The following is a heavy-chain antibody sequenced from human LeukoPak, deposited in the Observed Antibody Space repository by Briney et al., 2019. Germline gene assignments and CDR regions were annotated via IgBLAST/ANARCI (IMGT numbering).Heavy chain of an antibody. V-gene: IGHV3-9*01. D-gene: IGHD5-18*01. Sequence: GGSLRLSCAASGFTFDDYAMHWVRQAPGKGLEWVSGINWNSGSIGYADSVKGRFTISRDNAKNSLYLQMNSLRAEDTALYYCAKDRDSGYSYGFFDYWGQGTLVTVSS. CDR2: INWNSGSI. CDR3: AKDRDSGYSYGFFDY. J-gene: IGHJ4*02. CDR1: GFTFDDYA.